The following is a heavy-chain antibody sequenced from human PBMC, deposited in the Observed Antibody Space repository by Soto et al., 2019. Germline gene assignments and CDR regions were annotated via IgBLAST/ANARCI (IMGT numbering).Heavy chain of an antibody. Sequence: SETLSLTCTVSGGSISSGGYYWSWIRQHPGKGLEWIGYIYYSGSTYYNPSLKSRVTISVDTSKNQFSLKLSSVTAADTAVYYCARHSYDILTFDPWGQGTLVTVSS. D-gene: IGHD3-9*01. CDR3: ARHSYDILTFDP. CDR1: GGSISSGGYY. J-gene: IGHJ5*02. V-gene: IGHV4-61*08. CDR2: IYYSGST.